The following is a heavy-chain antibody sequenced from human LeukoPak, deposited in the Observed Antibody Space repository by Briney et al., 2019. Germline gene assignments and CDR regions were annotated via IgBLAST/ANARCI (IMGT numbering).Heavy chain of an antibody. J-gene: IGHJ4*02. D-gene: IGHD3-22*01. Sequence: ASVKVSCKASGYTFTDYYIHWVRQAPRQGLEWMGIINPSGGSTSYAQKFQGRVTMTRDTSTSTVYMELSSLRSEDTAVYYCARDEAWGYYYDSSGYHIDYWGQGTLVTVSS. CDR3: ARDEAWGYYYDSSGYHIDY. V-gene: IGHV1-46*01. CDR1: GYTFTDYY. CDR2: INPSGGST.